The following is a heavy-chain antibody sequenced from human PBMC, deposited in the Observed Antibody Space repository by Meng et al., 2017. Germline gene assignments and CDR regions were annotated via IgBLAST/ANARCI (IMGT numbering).Heavy chain of an antibody. CDR1: GGPISSYY. J-gene: IGHJ4*02. D-gene: IGHD3-10*01. CDR2: IYYSGST. V-gene: IGHV4-59*01. CDR3: ARGYYYGSGSNFDY. Sequence: SETLSLTCTVSGGPISSYYWSWIRQPPGKGLEWIGYIYYSGSTNYNPSLKSRVTISVDTSKNQFSLKLSSVTAADTAVYYCARGYYYGSGSNFDYWGQGTLVTVSS.